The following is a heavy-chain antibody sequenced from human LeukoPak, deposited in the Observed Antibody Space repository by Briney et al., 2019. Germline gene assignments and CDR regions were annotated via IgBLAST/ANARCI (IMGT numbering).Heavy chain of an antibody. CDR2: INTNTGIP. D-gene: IGHD3-16*01. CDR1: GYTFSSHA. V-gene: IGHV7-4-1*02. J-gene: IGHJ6*02. Sequence: ASVKVSCKAFGYTFSSHAMNWVRQAPGQGLELMGWINTNTGIPTYAQGFTGRFVFSLDTSVSTAYLQISSLKAEDTAVYYCARDGGSLDYYYYGMDVWGQGTTVTVSS. CDR3: ARDGGSLDYYYYGMDV.